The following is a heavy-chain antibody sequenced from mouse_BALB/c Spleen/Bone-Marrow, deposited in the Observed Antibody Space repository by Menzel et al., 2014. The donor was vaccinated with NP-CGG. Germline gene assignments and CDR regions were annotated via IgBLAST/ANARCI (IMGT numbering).Heavy chain of an antibody. V-gene: IGHV5-12*02. CDR1: GFIFSDYY. D-gene: IGHD2-4*01. Sequence: EVKVVESGGGSVQPGGSLKLSCATSGFIFSDYYMYWVRQTPEKRLEWVAYISYGVGSTYYPDTVKGRFTISRDNAKNTLYLQMSRLKSEDTAMYYCARKGLRRNYFDYWGQGTTLTASS. CDR2: ISYGVGST. CDR3: ARKGLRRNYFDY. J-gene: IGHJ2*01.